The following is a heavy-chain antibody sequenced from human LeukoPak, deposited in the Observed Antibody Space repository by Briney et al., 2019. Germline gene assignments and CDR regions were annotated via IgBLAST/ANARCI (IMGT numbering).Heavy chain of an antibody. Sequence: GGSLRLSCAASGFTVSSNYMSWVRQAPGKGLVWVSVIYSGGSTYYADSVKGRFTISRDNSKNTLYLQMNSLRAEDTAVYYCARTAVSRLLESFDYWGQGTLVTVSS. CDR1: GFTVSSNY. CDR3: ARTAVSRLLESFDY. CDR2: IYSGGST. J-gene: IGHJ4*02. D-gene: IGHD3-3*01. V-gene: IGHV3-66*01.